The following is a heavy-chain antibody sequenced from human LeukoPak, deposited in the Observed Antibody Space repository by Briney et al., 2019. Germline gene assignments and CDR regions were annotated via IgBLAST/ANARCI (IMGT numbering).Heavy chain of an antibody. V-gene: IGHV3-23*01. Sequence: GGSLRLSCAASGFTFSSYAMSWVRQAPGKGLEWVSAMSSSDDGRYYAASVRGRFTISRDTSRSTLYLQMDSLRAEDAAVYYCAKAPVTSCRGAFCYPFDYWGQGTLVTVSS. J-gene: IGHJ4*02. CDR2: MSSSDDGR. CDR1: GFTFSSYA. D-gene: IGHD2-15*01. CDR3: AKAPVTSCRGAFCYPFDY.